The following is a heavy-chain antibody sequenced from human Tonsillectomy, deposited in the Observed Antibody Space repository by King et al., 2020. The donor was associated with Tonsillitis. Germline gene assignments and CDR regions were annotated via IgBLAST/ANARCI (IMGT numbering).Heavy chain of an antibody. V-gene: IGHV3-30*01. CDR2: ISYDGSNK. CDR1: GFTFSSYA. Sequence: VQLVESGGGVVQPGRSLRLSCAASGFTFSSYAMHWVRQAPGKGLEWVAVISYDGSNKYYADSVNGRFTISRDNSNKTLYLQMNSLRAEDTAVYYCASSPYCSGCSCYSEGGYWGQGTLVTVSS. CDR3: ASSPYCSGCSCYSEGGY. D-gene: IGHD2-15*01. J-gene: IGHJ4*02.